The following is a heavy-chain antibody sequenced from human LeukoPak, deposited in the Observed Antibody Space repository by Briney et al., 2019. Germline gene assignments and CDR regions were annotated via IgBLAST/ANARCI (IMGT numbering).Heavy chain of an antibody. D-gene: IGHD3-16*01. CDR3: AKVGSGDYYGYKGVVDY. J-gene: IGHJ4*02. V-gene: IGHV3-30*18. Sequence: GTSLRLSCAASGLTFKNYGMHWVRQAPGKGLEWVAVISYDGSNKYYADSVKGRFTISRDNSKNTLYLQMNSLRAEDTAVYYCAKVGSGDYYGYKGVVDYWGQGTLVTVSS. CDR2: ISYDGSNK. CDR1: GLTFKNYG.